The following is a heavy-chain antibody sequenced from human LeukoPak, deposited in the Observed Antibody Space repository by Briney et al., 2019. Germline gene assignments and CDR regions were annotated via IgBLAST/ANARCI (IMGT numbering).Heavy chain of an antibody. D-gene: IGHD3-9*01. J-gene: IGHJ4*02. Sequence: PGGSLRLSCAASGFTVSSNYMSWVRQAPGKGLEWVSVISGSGGITYYADSVKGRFTISRDNSKNTLYLQMNSLRAEDTAVYYCAKMNLLTGYYTPNFDCWGQGTLVTVSS. CDR1: GFTVSSNY. CDR2: ISGSGGIT. CDR3: AKMNLLTGYYTPNFDC. V-gene: IGHV3-23*01.